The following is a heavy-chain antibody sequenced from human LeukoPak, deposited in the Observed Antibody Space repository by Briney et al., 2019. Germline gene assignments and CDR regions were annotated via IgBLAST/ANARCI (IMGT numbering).Heavy chain of an antibody. CDR3: ARVPGFGELSAIHYYFYYYMDV. CDR2: ISSSGSTI. J-gene: IGHJ6*03. Sequence: GGSLRLSCAASGFTFSDYYMSWIRQAPGKGLEWVSYISSSGSTIYYADSVKGRFTISRDNAKNSLYLQMNSLRAEDTAVYYCARVPGFGELSAIHYYFYYYMDVWGKGTTVTISS. D-gene: IGHD3-10*01. V-gene: IGHV3-11*01. CDR1: GFTFSDYY.